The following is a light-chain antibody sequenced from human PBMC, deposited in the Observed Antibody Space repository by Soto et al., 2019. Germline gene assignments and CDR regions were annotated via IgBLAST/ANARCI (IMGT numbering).Light chain of an antibody. CDR2: GAS. CDR1: QTISSTF. CDR3: QQFGLSPT. Sequence: EIVLTQSPGTLSLSPGERATLSCRASQTISSTFLDWYRQRPGQAPRRLIYGASSRATGIPDRFSGSGSGTDFTLTISRLEPEAFAVYYGQQFGLSPTFGGGTKVEIK. V-gene: IGKV3-20*01. J-gene: IGKJ4*01.